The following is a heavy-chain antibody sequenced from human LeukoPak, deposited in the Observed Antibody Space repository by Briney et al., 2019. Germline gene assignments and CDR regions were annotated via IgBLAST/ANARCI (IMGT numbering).Heavy chain of an antibody. CDR3: ARDDVVLWFGESQSPQEIFDY. D-gene: IGHD3-10*01. J-gene: IGHJ4*02. CDR2: IYYSGST. V-gene: IGHV4-39*07. CDR1: GFTFSSYA. Sequence: GSLRLSCAASGFTFSSYAMSWVRQPPGKGLEWIGSIYYSGSTYYNPSLKSRVTISVDTSKNQFSLKLSSVTAADTAVYYCARDDVVLWFGESQSPQEIFDYWGQGTLVTVSS.